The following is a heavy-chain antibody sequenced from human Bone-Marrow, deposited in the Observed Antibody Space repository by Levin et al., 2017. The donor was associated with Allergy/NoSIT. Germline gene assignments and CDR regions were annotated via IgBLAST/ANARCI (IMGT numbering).Heavy chain of an antibody. CDR3: ATDHHYGY. V-gene: IGHV3-74*01. D-gene: IGHD3-16*01. CDR2: INSAGSST. CDR1: GFTFSNCQ. J-gene: IGHJ4*02. Sequence: LSLTCAASGFTFSNCQMHWVRQAPGKGLVWVSRINSAGSSTSYADSVKGRFTISRDNAKNTLYLQMNSLRAEDTAVYYCATDHHYGYWGQGSLVTVSS.